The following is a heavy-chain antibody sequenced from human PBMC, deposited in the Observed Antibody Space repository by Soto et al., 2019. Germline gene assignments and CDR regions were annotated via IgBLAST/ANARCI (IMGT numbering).Heavy chain of an antibody. D-gene: IGHD3-10*01. Sequence: PSDTLSLTFTVSGCSISSYYWSWIRQPPGKGLEWIGYIYYSGSTNYNPSLKSRVTISVDTSKNQFSLKLSSVTAADTAVYYCARDSGRYYNQSCDYMDVWGKGTTVTVSS. CDR1: GCSISSYY. CDR2: IYYSGST. V-gene: IGHV4-59*01. CDR3: ARDSGRYYNQSCDYMDV. J-gene: IGHJ6*03.